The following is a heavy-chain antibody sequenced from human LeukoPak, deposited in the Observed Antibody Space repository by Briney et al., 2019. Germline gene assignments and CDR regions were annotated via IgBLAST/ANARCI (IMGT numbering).Heavy chain of an antibody. CDR2: IIPILGIA. Sequence: SVKVSCKASGGTFSSYAISWVRQAPGQGLEWMGRIIPILGIANYAQKFQGRVTITADKSTSTAYMGLSSLRSEDTAVYYCARTGFGDNWFDPWGQGTLVTVSS. J-gene: IGHJ5*02. CDR1: GGTFSSYA. D-gene: IGHD3-10*01. V-gene: IGHV1-69*04. CDR3: ARTGFGDNWFDP.